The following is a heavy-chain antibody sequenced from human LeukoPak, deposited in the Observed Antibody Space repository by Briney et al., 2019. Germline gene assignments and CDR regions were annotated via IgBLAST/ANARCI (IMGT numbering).Heavy chain of an antibody. D-gene: IGHD3-3*01. CDR2: IKPGGNEK. V-gene: IGHV3-7*03. Sequence: GGSLRLSCAASGFTFGNSAMSWVRQGPGKGLEWVANIKPGGNEKYYVDSVKGRFTISRDNVKNSLYLQMNSLRAEDTAIYYCATFRFLGTWGQGTMVTVSP. CDR3: ATFRFLGT. J-gene: IGHJ3*01. CDR1: GFTFGNSA.